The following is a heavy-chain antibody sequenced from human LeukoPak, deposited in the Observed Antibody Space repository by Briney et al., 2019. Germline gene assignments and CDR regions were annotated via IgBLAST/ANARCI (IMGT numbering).Heavy chain of an antibody. CDR1: PDSTTSNF. CDR3: AREIVGGFNPGAY. D-gene: IGHD1-14*01. V-gene: IGHV4-4*02. J-gene: IGHJ4*02. Sequence: PSETLSLTCTVSPDSTTSNFWSWVRQPPAKGLEWIGGIHRSGSTNYNPSLQSRVTISIDRSKNQIALELSSVTAADTAVYYCAREIVGGFNPGAYWGQGTLVTVSS. CDR2: IHRSGST.